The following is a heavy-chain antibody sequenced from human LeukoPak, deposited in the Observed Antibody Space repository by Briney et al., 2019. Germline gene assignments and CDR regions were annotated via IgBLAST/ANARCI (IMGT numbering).Heavy chain of an antibody. CDR2: MNPSGGST. V-gene: IGHV1-46*01. CDR3: ARGEDALHFQH. D-gene: IGHD1-26*01. CDR1: GYTFTSYY. Sequence: GASVRVSCKASGYTFTSYYMHWVRQAPGQGLEWMGIMNPSGGSTSYAQKFQGRVTMTRDTSTSTVYMELSGLRSEDTAVYYCARGEDALHFQHWGQGTLVTVSS. J-gene: IGHJ1*01.